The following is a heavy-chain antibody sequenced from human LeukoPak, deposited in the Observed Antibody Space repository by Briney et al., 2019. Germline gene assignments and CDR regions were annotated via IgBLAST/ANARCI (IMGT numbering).Heavy chain of an antibody. D-gene: IGHD1-14*01. J-gene: IGHJ4*02. Sequence: GGSLRLSCAASGFTFRSYAMSWVRQAPGKGLEWVSAISGSGGSTYYADSVKGRFTISRDNAKNSLDLHMTSLRAEDTAVYYCATWGTPGFDFWGQGTLVTVSS. CDR1: GFTFRSYA. V-gene: IGHV3-23*01. CDR3: ATWGTPGFDF. CDR2: ISGSGGST.